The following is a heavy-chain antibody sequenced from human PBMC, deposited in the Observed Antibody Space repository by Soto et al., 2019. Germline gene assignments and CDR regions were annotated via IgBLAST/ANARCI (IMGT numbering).Heavy chain of an antibody. CDR1: GFTFSSYS. V-gene: IGHV3-21*01. Sequence: GGSLRLSCAASGFTFSSYSMNWVRQAPGKGLEWVSSISSSSSYIYYADSVKGRFTIARDNAKNSLYLQMNSLRAEDTAVYYCARDGGNQENYYYYYGMDVWGQGTTVTVS. CDR2: ISSSSSYI. D-gene: IGHD2-15*01. J-gene: IGHJ6*02. CDR3: ARDGGNQENYYYYYGMDV.